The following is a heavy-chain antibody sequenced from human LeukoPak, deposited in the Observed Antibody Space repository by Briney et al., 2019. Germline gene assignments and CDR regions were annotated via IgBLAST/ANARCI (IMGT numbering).Heavy chain of an antibody. J-gene: IGHJ4*02. CDR2: INGRGSTI. CDR3: VGSANLAD. Sequence: PGGSLRLSCAASGVTFSNYEMNWLRQAPGKGLEWISYINGRGSTINYADSVKGRFTISRDNAKNSLYLQMYSLRVEDTAVYYCVGSANLADWGQGTLVTVSS. D-gene: IGHD4/OR15-4a*01. V-gene: IGHV3-48*03. CDR1: GVTFSNYE.